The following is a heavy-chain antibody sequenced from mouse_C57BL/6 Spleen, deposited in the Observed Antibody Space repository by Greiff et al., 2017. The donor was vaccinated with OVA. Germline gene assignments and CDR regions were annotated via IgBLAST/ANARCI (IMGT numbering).Heavy chain of an antibody. Sequence: DVKLVESGGGLVKPGGSLKLSCAASGFTFSSYAMSWVRQTPEKRLEWVATISDGGSYTYYPDNVKGRFTISRDNAKNNLYLQMSHLKSEDTAMYYCARDERVRGDYWGQGTSVTVSS. CDR2: ISDGGSYT. J-gene: IGHJ4*01. CDR1: GFTFSSYA. D-gene: IGHD2-14*01. CDR3: ARDERVRGDY. V-gene: IGHV5-4*01.